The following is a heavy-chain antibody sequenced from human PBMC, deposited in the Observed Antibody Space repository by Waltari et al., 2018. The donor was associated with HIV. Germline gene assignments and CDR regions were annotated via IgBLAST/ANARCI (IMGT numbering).Heavy chain of an antibody. CDR3: ARGGYSGSYRDAFDI. V-gene: IGHV4-59*01. Sequence: QVQLQESGPGLVKPSETLSLTCTVSGGSISSYYWSWIRQPPGKGLEWIGYIYYSGSTNYNPSLKRRVTISVDTSKNQFSLKLSSVTAADTAVYYCARGGYSGSYRDAFDIWGQGTMVTVSS. J-gene: IGHJ3*02. D-gene: IGHD1-26*01. CDR1: GGSISSYY. CDR2: IYYSGST.